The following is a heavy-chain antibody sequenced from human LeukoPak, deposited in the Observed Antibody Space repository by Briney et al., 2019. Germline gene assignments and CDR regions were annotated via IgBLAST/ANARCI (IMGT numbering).Heavy chain of an antibody. V-gene: IGHV1-18*01. CDR2: ISAYNGNT. CDR1: GYTFTSYG. J-gene: IGHJ4*02. CDR3: ARDTVNRGRNNVLLWFGEQDGVDY. Sequence: ASVKVSCKASGYTFTSYGISWVRQAPGQGLEWMGWISAYNGNTNYAQKLQGRVTMTTDTSTSTAYMELRSLRSDDTAVYYCARDTVNRGRNNVLLWFGEQDGVDYWGQGTLVTVSS. D-gene: IGHD3-10*01.